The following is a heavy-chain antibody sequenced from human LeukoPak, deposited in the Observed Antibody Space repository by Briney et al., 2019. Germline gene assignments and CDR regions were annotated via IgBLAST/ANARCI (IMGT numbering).Heavy chain of an antibody. V-gene: IGHV3-23*01. Sequence: GGSLRLSCEASGFTFSSYAMSWVRQAPGSGLEWVSAISGSGGSTYYADSVRGRLTISRDNSKNTLYLQTNSLRVEDTGVYYCARDPGGWIDYWGQGTLVTVSS. CDR2: ISGSGGST. CDR1: GFTFSSYA. J-gene: IGHJ4*02. D-gene: IGHD6-19*01. CDR3: ARDPGGWIDY.